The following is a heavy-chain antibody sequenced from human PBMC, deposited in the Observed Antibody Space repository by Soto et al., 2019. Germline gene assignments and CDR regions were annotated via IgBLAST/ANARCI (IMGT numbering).Heavy chain of an antibody. CDR2: IYSGGST. CDR1: GFTVSSNY. J-gene: IGHJ5*02. D-gene: IGHD3-3*01. V-gene: IGHV3-53*01. Sequence: GGSLRLSCAASGFTVSSNYMSWVRQAPGKGLEWVSVIYSGGSTYYADSVKGRFTISRDNSKNTLYLQMNSLRAEDTAVYYCARTDTIFGVVGWFDPWGQGTLVTVSS. CDR3: ARTDTIFGVVGWFDP.